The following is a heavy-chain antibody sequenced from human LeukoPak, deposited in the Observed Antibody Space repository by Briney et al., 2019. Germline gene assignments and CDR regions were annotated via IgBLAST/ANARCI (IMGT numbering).Heavy chain of an antibody. CDR1: GVSINTYF. J-gene: IGHJ4*02. D-gene: IGHD1/OR15-1a*01. CDR3: VSQLGGTTFH. V-gene: IGHV4-59*01. CDR2: VYYNGIT. Sequence: PSETLSLTCTVSGVSINTYFWSWIRQPPGKGLEWIGYVYYNGITNYNPSLKSRVSISLDTSKNQFSLRLNSVTAAETAVYYCVSQLGGTTFHWGPGTLVTVSS.